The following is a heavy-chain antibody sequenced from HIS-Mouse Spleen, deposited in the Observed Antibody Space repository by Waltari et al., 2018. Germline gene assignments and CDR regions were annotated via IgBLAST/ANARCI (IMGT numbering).Heavy chain of an antibody. Sequence: QVQLQESGPGLVKPSQTLSLTCTVSGGSISSGGYYWSWIRQHPGKGLECIGYIYYSGTTHYNPSLKGRGTRSVDTSKNQFSLKLSSVTAADTAVYYCARSPYYDFWSGYSDNWFDPWGQGTLVTVSS. CDR1: GGSISSGGYY. CDR2: IYYSGTT. CDR3: ARSPYYDFWSGYSDNWFDP. D-gene: IGHD3-3*01. J-gene: IGHJ5*02. V-gene: IGHV4-31*03.